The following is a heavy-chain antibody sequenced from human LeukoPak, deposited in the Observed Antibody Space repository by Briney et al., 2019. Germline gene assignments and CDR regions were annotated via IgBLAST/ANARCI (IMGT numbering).Heavy chain of an antibody. CDR3: ARVYGSGSYSENGIDY. CDR2: ISWDGGTT. Sequence: GGSLRLSCAASGFTFDDHAMHWVRQAPGKGLEWVSVISWDGGTTYYADSVKGRFTISRDNSKNSLYLQMNSLRPEDTALYYCARVYGSGSYSENGIDYWGQGTLVTVSS. V-gene: IGHV3-43D*03. CDR1: GFTFDDHA. D-gene: IGHD3-10*01. J-gene: IGHJ4*02.